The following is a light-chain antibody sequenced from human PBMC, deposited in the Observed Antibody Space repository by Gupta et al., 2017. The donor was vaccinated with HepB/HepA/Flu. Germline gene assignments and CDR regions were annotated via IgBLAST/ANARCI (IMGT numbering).Light chain of an antibody. CDR2: GAS. CDR3: QLRVSTPYT. Sequence: DIQMTQSPSSLSASVGDRVPITCRAGQSVATYVNWYQQETGKAPKLLIYGASTLNSGVPPRFSGSGSGTDFTLTMSSLQPEDFAIYYCQLRVSTPYTFGQGTKLEIK. J-gene: IGKJ2*01. CDR1: QSVATY. V-gene: IGKV1-39*01.